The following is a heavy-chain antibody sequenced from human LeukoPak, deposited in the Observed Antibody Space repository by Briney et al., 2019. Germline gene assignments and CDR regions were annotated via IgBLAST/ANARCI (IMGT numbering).Heavy chain of an antibody. CDR1: GLTVSNNY. D-gene: IGHD3-10*01. CDR2: IYTDGGT. CDR3: AREQPPGVYFDY. J-gene: IGHJ4*02. V-gene: IGHV3-53*01. Sequence: PGGSLRLSCAASGLTVSNNYLSWVRQAPGKGVEWVSIIYTDGGTYYADSVKGRFAISRDNSKNTLYLQMNSLRADDTAVYYCAREQPPGVYFDYWGQGTLVTVSS.